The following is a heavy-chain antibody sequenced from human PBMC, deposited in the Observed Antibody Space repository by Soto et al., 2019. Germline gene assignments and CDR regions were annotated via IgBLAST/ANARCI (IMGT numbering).Heavy chain of an antibody. CDR2: ISYDGSNK. CDR1: GFTFSTYA. Sequence: GGSLRLSCAASGFTFSTYAMHWVRQAPGKGLEWVAVISYDGSNKYYADSVKGRFTISRDSSKNTLYLQMNSLRAEVTVVYYCARDLDYSILDYWGQGTLVTVSS. D-gene: IGHD4-4*01. CDR3: ARDLDYSILDY. J-gene: IGHJ4*02. V-gene: IGHV3-30-3*01.